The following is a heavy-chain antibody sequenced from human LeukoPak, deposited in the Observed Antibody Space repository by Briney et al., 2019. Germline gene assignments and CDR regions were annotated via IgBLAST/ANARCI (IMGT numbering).Heavy chain of an antibody. J-gene: IGHJ3*02. CDR2: ISQNGDS. D-gene: IGHD3-22*01. V-gene: IGHV4-34*01. CDR3: AREATMIVVAPHAFDI. CDR1: GGSLSFYY. Sequence: SETLSLTCGVSGGSLSFYYWSWIRQSPGKGLEWIAEISQNGDSNYNMSLKSRVTISLDTSKNQFSLKLSSVTAADTAVYYCAREATMIVVAPHAFDIWGQGTMVTVSS.